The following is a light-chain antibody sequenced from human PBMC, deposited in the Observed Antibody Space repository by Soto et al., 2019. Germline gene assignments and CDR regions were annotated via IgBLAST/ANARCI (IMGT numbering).Light chain of an antibody. Sequence: EIVLTQSPGTLSLSPGERATLSCRASQSFDSIYLGWYQQKPGQAPRLLIYGASSRATGTPDRFSGSGSGTDFTLTISRLEPEDFAVYYCQQYGNSPRSFGLGTKVEIK. V-gene: IGKV3-20*01. CDR1: QSFDSIY. CDR2: GAS. CDR3: QQYGNSPRS. J-gene: IGKJ1*01.